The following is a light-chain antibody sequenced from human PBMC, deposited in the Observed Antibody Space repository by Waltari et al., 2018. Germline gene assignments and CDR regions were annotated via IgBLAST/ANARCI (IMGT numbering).Light chain of an antibody. V-gene: IGLV3-9*01. J-gene: IGLJ2*01. CDR2: RDS. CDR1: NIGGKT. Sequence: SYELTQPLSVSVAPGPTASITCGGDNIGGKTVPWYHHKPGQAPVLVLYRDSHRPSGIPERFSGSNSENTATLTISRVQAGDEADFYCQVWDSTTDVIFGGGTKLTVL. CDR3: QVWDSTTDVI.